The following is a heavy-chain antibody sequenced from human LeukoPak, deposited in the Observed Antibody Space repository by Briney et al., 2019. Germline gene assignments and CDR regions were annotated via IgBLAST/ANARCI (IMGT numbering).Heavy chain of an antibody. CDR3: ARWGSIAVARFDY. CDR1: GGSISSYY. V-gene: IGHV4-59*01. CDR2: IYYTGST. J-gene: IGHJ4*02. D-gene: IGHD6-6*01. Sequence: SETLSLTCTVSGGSISSYYWSWIRQPPGKGLEWIGYIYYTGSTNYNPSLTSRVNISVDTSKNQFSLNLTSVTAAATAVYYCARWGSIAVARFDYWGQGTLVTVSS.